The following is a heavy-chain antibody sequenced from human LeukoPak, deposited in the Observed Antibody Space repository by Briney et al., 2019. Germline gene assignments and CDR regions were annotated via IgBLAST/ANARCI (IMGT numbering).Heavy chain of an antibody. J-gene: IGHJ6*03. V-gene: IGHV1-8*03. Sequence: ASVKVSCKASGYTFTSYDINWVRQATGQGLEWMGWMNPNSGNTGYAQKFQGRVTITRNTSISTAYMELSSLRSEDTAVYYCARGLFRPNSGYDSRGPYYYYYMDVWGKGTTVTVSS. CDR1: GYTFTSYD. CDR2: MNPNSGNT. CDR3: ARGLFRPNSGYDSRGPYYYYYMDV. D-gene: IGHD5-12*01.